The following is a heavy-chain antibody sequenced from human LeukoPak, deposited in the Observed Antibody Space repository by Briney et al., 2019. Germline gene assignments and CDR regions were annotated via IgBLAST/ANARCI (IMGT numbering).Heavy chain of an antibody. D-gene: IGHD4-23*01. J-gene: IGHJ4*02. V-gene: IGHV3-21*01. CDR3: ARKGVVNDYDY. Sequence: PGGSLRLSCAASGFTSSTSAMNWVRQAPGKGLEWVSSISSSSSYIYYADSVQGRFTVSRDNAKNSLFLQMNSLRAEDTAVYYCARKGVVNDYDYWGQGTLVTVSS. CDR1: GFTSSTSA. CDR2: ISSSSSYI.